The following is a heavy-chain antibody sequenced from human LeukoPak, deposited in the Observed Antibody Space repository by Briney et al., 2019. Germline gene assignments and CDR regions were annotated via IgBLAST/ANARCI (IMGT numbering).Heavy chain of an antibody. D-gene: IGHD6-6*01. J-gene: IGHJ3*02. CDR1: GFTFSIYG. CDR3: ATSIAARPGVRDNDAFDI. Sequence: GGSLRLSCAASGFTFSIYGMNWVRQAPGKGLEWVSGISDSGNSTKSEDSVKGRFTISRDNSKNTLYLQMNSLRAEDTAVYFCATSIAARPGVRDNDAFDIWGQGTMVTVSS. CDR2: ISDSGNST. V-gene: IGHV3-23*01.